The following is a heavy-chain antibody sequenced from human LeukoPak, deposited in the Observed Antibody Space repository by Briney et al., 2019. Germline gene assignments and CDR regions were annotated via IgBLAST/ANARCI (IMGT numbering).Heavy chain of an antibody. V-gene: IGHV4-34*01. CDR1: GGSFSGYY. D-gene: IGHD6-6*01. J-gene: IGHJ4*02. Sequence: PSETLSLTCAVYGGSFSGYYWSWIRQPPGKGLEWIGEINHSGSTNYNPSLKSRVTISVDTSKNQFSLKLSSVTAADTAVYYCARGGSSIAARPLRYFDYWGQGTLVTVSS. CDR2: INHSGST. CDR3: ARGGSSIAARPLRYFDY.